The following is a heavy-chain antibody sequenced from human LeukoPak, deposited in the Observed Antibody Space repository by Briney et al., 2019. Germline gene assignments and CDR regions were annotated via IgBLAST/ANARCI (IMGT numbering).Heavy chain of an antibody. CDR1: GFTFSSYA. V-gene: IGHV3-30-3*01. CDR3: ARDVGIAVDGYFDY. D-gene: IGHD6-19*01. Sequence: GGSLRLSWAASGFTFSSYAMHWVRQAPGKGLEWVAVISYDGSNKYYADSVKGRFTISRDNSKNTLYLQMNSLRAEDTAVYYCARDVGIAVDGYFDYWGQGTLVTVSS. J-gene: IGHJ4*02. CDR2: ISYDGSNK.